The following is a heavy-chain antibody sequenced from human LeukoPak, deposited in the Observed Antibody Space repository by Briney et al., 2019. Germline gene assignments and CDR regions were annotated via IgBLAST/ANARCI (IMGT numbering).Heavy chain of an antibody. D-gene: IGHD1-1*01. V-gene: IGHV3-23*01. CDR1: GFTFDDYA. Sequence: GGSLRLSCAASGFTFDDYAMHWVRQAPGKGLERVSGISGSGGSTYYADSVKGRFTISRDNSKNTLYLQMNSLRAEDTAVYYCARAPGYGAAYYFDYWGQGTLVTVSS. CDR2: ISGSGGST. CDR3: ARAPGYGAAYYFDY. J-gene: IGHJ4*02.